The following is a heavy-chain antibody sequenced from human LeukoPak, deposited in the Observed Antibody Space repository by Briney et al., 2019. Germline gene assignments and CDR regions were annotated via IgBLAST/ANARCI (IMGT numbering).Heavy chain of an antibody. J-gene: IGHJ4*02. V-gene: IGHV3-23*01. Sequence: GGSLRLSCAASGLTFSSYAMSWVRQAPGKGLEWVSAVSGRAYSTYYADSVKGRFTISRDNSKNTLYLQMNSLRAEDTAVYYCAEDGQYSGSSPYYFDYWGQGTLVAVSS. CDR3: AEDGQYSGSSPYYFDY. CDR2: VSGRAYST. D-gene: IGHD6-6*01. CDR1: GLTFSSYA.